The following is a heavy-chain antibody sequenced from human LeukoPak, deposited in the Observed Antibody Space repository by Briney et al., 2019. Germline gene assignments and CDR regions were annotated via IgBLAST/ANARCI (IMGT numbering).Heavy chain of an antibody. V-gene: IGHV3-30*02. CDR3: ARDATVGSAYFDL. D-gene: IGHD2-15*01. CDR2: LRYDGTDT. CDR1: GFTFTKYW. J-gene: IGHJ4*02. Sequence: GDSLRLSCAASGFTFTKYWMTWVRQAPGKGLEWVAYLRYDGTDTYYADSVRGRFTISRDNSKHMLFLEMHSLRPDDTALYFCARDATVGSAYFDLWGQGALVTVSS.